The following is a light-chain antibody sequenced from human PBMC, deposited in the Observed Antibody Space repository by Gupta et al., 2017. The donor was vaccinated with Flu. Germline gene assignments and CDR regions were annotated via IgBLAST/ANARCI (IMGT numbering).Light chain of an antibody. V-gene: IGKV1-5*03. CDR2: QAS. J-gene: IGKJ1*01. CDR1: QSITSW. CDR3: QQYSSYST. Sequence: DIQMTQSPSTLSASVGDSVTITCRASQSITSWLAWYQQKPGKAPKLLIYQASTLGSGVPSRFSGSGSGTKFTLTITSLQPDDFATYYCQQYSSYSTFGQGTKVE.